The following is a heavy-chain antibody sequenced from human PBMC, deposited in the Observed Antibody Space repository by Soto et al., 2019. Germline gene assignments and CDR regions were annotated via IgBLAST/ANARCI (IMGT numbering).Heavy chain of an antibody. D-gene: IGHD4-17*01. CDR3: ARDRSPIHDYGDRPLGWFDP. CDR2: IYYSGST. J-gene: IGHJ5*02. Sequence: SETLSLTCTVSGGSISSYYWSWIRQPPGKGLEWIGYIYYSGSTNYNPSLKSRVTISVDTSKNQFSLKLSSVTAADTAVYYCARDRSPIHDYGDRPLGWFDPWGQGTLVTVSS. V-gene: IGHV4-59*01. CDR1: GGSISSYY.